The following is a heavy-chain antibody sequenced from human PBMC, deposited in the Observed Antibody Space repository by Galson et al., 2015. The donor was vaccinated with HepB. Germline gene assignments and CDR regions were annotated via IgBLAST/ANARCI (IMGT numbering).Heavy chain of an antibody. V-gene: IGHV1-69*10. CDR3: ASFDPGIAAAGDRYFDL. CDR1: GGTFSSYA. Sequence: SVKVSCKASGGTFSSYAISWVRQAPGQGLEWMGGIIPILGIANYAQKFQGRVTITADKSTSTAYMELSSPRSEDTAVYYCASFDPGIAAAGDRYFDLWGRGTLVTVSS. D-gene: IGHD6-13*01. J-gene: IGHJ2*01. CDR2: IIPILGIA.